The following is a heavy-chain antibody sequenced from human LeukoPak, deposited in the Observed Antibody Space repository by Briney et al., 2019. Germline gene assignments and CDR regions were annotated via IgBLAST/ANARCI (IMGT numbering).Heavy chain of an antibody. Sequence: SQTLSLTCAISGDSVSSNSAAWNWIRQSPSRGLEWLGRTYYRSKWYNDYAVSVKSRITINPDTSKNQFSLQLNSVTPEDTAVYYCAREDSPGIAAAGMGWFDPWAREPWSPSPQ. CDR2: TYYRSKWYN. CDR3: AREDSPGIAAAGMGWFDP. J-gene: IGHJ5*02. D-gene: IGHD6-13*01. CDR1: GDSVSSNSAA. V-gene: IGHV6-1*01.